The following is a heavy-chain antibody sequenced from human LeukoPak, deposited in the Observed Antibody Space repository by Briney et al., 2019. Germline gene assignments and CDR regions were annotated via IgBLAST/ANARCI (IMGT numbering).Heavy chain of an antibody. CDR3: AKSRSYYYDSSGYLDY. D-gene: IGHD3-22*01. CDR2: ISGSGGST. V-gene: IGHV3-23*01. CDR1: GFAFSSNW. J-gene: IGHJ4*02. Sequence: GGSLRLSCAASGFAFSSNWMSWVRQAPGRGLELVSAISGSGGSTYYADSVKGRFTISRDNSKNTLYLQMNSLRAEDTAVYYCAKSRSYYYDSSGYLDYWGQGTLVTVSS.